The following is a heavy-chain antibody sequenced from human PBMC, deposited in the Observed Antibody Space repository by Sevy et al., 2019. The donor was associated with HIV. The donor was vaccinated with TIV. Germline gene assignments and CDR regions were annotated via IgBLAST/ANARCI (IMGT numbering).Heavy chain of an antibody. J-gene: IGHJ5*02. V-gene: IGHV1-2*02. CDR3: ARGGGLSPHHWLDP. CDR2: INPNSGDT. D-gene: IGHD3-16*01. Sequence: ASVKVSCKASGYTFTGYYMHWVRQAPGQGLEWMGWINPNSGDTNYAQKFHGRVTMTRDTSINTAYMELSSLRSDDTAVYYCARGGGLSPHHWLDPWGQGTLVTVSS. CDR1: GYTFTGYY.